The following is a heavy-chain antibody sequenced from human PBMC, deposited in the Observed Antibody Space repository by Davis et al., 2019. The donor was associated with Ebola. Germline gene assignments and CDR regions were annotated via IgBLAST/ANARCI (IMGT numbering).Heavy chain of an antibody. J-gene: IGHJ4*02. D-gene: IGHD3-3*01. CDR2: IYYSGST. CDR1: GGSISSHY. Sequence: PSETLSLTCTVSGGSISSHYWSWIRQPPGKGLEWIGYIYYSGSTNYNPSLKSRVTISVDTSKNQFSLKLSSVTAADTAVYYCAREKKDFWSGYADYWGQGTLVTVSS. CDR3: AREKKDFWSGYADY. V-gene: IGHV4-59*11.